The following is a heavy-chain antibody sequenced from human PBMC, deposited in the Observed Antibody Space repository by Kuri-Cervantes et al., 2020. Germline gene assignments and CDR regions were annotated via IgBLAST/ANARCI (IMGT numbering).Heavy chain of an antibody. J-gene: IGHJ4*02. V-gene: IGHV3-48*04. CDR3: ARDGAVAGGMTGFDY. D-gene: IGHD6-19*01. CDR2: INPVSGAK. Sequence: ETLSLTCAASGFTFTSYSMDWVRQAPGKGLEWISYINPVSGAKYYADSVKGRFTISRDNAKNTLYLQMNSLRAEDTAVYYCARDGAVAGGMTGFDYWGQGTLVTVSS. CDR1: GFTFTSYS.